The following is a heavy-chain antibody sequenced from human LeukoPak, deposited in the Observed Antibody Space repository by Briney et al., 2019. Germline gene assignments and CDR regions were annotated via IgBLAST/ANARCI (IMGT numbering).Heavy chain of an antibody. J-gene: IGHJ4*02. CDR1: TYNFTTFW. CDR2: INPSDSYT. Sequence: GESLKISCEGSTYNFTTFWIGWVRQMPGKGPEWMGIINPSDSYTKYSPSFQGQVTISVDKSISTAYLQWNSLKASDTAMYYCARRDSGFEFFDYWGQGTLVTVSS. CDR3: ARRDSGFEFFDY. D-gene: IGHD5-12*01. V-gene: IGHV5-51*01.